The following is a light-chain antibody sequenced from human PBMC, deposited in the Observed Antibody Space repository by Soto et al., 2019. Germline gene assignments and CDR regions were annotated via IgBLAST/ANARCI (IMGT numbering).Light chain of an antibody. CDR1: SSDVGGYNY. CDR2: DVS. J-gene: IGLJ1*01. Sequence: QSVLTQPASVSGSPGQSITISCTGTSSDVGGYNYVSWYQQHPGKAPKLMIYDVSNRPSGVSNRFSGSKSGNTASLTITGLQAEDEADYYCSSYTSSSTLGYLFATGTKVTVL. V-gene: IGLV2-14*01. CDR3: SSYTSSSTLGYL.